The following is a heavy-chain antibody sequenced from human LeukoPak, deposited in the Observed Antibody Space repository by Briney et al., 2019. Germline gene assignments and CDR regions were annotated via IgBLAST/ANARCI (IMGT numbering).Heavy chain of an antibody. V-gene: IGHV3-21*01. CDR3: AIITFGGVIVQPFDY. D-gene: IGHD3-16*02. J-gene: IGHJ4*02. Sequence: PGGSLRLSCAASGFTFSSYSMNWVRQAPGKGLDWVSSISSSSSYIYYADSVKGRFTISRDNAKNSLYLQMNSLRAEDTAVYYCAIITFGGVIVQPFDYWGQGTLVTVSS. CDR1: GFTFSSYS. CDR2: ISSSSSYI.